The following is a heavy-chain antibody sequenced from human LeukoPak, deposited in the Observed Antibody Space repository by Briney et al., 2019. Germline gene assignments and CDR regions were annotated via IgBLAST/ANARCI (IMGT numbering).Heavy chain of an antibody. Sequence: GGSLRLSCAASGFTFSSYPMHWVRQAPGKGPEWVAVISYDGNNKYYADSVKGRFTISRDNSKNTLYLQMNSLRAEDTAVYYCAKDLSTMVRGVIIGYFDYWGQGTLVTVSS. CDR1: GFTFSSYP. V-gene: IGHV3-30-3*01. CDR2: ISYDGNNK. J-gene: IGHJ4*02. D-gene: IGHD3-10*01. CDR3: AKDLSTMVRGVIIGYFDY.